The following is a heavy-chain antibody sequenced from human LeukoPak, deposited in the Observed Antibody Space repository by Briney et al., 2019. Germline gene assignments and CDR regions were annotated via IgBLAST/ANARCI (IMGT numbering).Heavy chain of an antibody. D-gene: IGHD5/OR15-5a*01. Sequence: ASVKVSCKASGYTFTGYYIHWVRQAPGQGLGWVGWIDPNSGGTNYAQKFQGRVTVTRDTSISTAYMELSRLRSDDTALHYCARDTPYSTSFDYWGQGTLVTVSS. CDR2: IDPNSGGT. V-gene: IGHV1-2*02. J-gene: IGHJ4*02. CDR1: GYTFTGYY. CDR3: ARDTPYSTSFDY.